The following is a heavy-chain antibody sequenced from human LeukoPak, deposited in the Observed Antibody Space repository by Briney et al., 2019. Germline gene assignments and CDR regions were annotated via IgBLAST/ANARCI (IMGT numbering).Heavy chain of an antibody. V-gene: IGHV4-39*01. D-gene: IGHD6-13*01. CDR2: IYYSGST. CDR1: GGSISGSTYY. Sequence: SETLSLTCTVSGGSISGSTYYWGWIRQPPGKGLEWIGTIYYSGSTYYNPSLKSRVTISLDTSKNQFSLRLSSVTAADTAVYYCARHLHSSSLYSPFDPWGQGTLVTVSS. J-gene: IGHJ5*02. CDR3: ARHLHSSSLYSPFDP.